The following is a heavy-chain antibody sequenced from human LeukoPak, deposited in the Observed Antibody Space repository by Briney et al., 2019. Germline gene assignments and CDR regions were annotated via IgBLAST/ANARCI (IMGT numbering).Heavy chain of an antibody. CDR1: GGTFSSYA. CDR3: ATHTYGYGYYFDY. D-gene: IGHD5-18*01. J-gene: IGHJ4*02. CDR2: IIPILGIA. Sequence: ASVKVSCKASGGTFSSYAISWVRQAPGQGLEWMGRIIPILGIANYAQEFQGRVTITADKSTSTAYMELSSLRSEDTAVYYCATHTYGYGYYFDYWGQGTLVTVSS. V-gene: IGHV1-69*04.